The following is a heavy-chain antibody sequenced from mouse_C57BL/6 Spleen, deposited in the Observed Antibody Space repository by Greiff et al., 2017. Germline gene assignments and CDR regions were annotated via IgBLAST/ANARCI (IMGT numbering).Heavy chain of an antibody. Sequence: DVMLVESGGGLVKPGGSLKLSCAASGFTFSSYAMSWVRQTPEKRLEWVATISDGGSYTYYPDNVKGRFTISRDNAKNNLYLQMSHLKSEDTAMYDCARDGGTAFDYWGQGTTLTVSS. CDR2: ISDGGSYT. CDR3: ARDGGTAFDY. CDR1: GFTFSSYA. V-gene: IGHV5-4*01. J-gene: IGHJ2*01. D-gene: IGHD1-2*01.